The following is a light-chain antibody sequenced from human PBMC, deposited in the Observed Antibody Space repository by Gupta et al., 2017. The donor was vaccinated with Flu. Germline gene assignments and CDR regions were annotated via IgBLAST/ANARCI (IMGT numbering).Light chain of an antibody. CDR2: YHN. Sequence: QSMLTQPPSVSAAPGQRVTISCSGSSTNIGNNYVSWYQQLPGTAPKLLIYYHNKRPSRIPDRFSGSKSGTSATPAIPGLQAGDEADYYCGAWDSSLSTLMFGGGTKLTVL. CDR3: GAWDSSLSTLM. CDR1: STNIGNNY. V-gene: IGLV1-51*01. J-gene: IGLJ3*02.